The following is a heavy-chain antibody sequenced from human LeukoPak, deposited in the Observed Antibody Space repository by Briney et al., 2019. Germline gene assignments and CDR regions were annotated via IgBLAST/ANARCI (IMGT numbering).Heavy chain of an antibody. CDR2: IKQDGSEK. CDR3: ARGLWFGELFFDY. D-gene: IGHD3-10*01. V-gene: IGHV3-7*04. J-gene: IGHJ4*02. Sequence: QPGGSLRLSCAASGFTFSSYWMSWVRQAPGKGLEWVANIKQDGSEKYYVDSVKGRFTISRDNAKNSLYLQMNSLRAEDTAVYYCARGLWFGELFFDYWGQGTLVTVSS. CDR1: GFTFSSYW.